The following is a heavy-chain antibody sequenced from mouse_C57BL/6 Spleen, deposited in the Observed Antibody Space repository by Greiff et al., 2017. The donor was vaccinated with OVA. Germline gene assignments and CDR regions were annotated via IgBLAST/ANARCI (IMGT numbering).Heavy chain of an antibody. CDR2: IDPSDSYT. V-gene: IGHV1-69*01. D-gene: IGHD2-1*01. J-gene: IGHJ2*01. Sequence: QVQLQQPGAELVMPGASVKLSCKASGYTFTSYWMHWVKQRPGQGLEWIGEIDPSDSYTNYNQKFKGKSTLTVDKSSSTAYMQLSSLTSEDSAVYYCARYGNSNFDYGGQGTTLTVSS. CDR3: ARYGNSNFDY. CDR1: GYTFTSYW.